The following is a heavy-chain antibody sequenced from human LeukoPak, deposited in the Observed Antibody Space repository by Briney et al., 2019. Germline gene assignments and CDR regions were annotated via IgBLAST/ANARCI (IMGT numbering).Heavy chain of an antibody. CDR2: IRYDGSNK. V-gene: IGHV3-30*02. CDR1: GFTFSSYG. J-gene: IGHJ4*02. CDR3: AKDFYLFSRYYDSSGPPDY. Sequence: PGGSLRLSCAASGFTFSSYGMHWVRQAPGKGLEWVAFIRYDGSNKYYADSVKGRFTISRDNSKNTLYLQMNSLRAEDTAVYYCAKDFYLFSRYYDSSGPPDYWGQGTLVTVSS. D-gene: IGHD3-22*01.